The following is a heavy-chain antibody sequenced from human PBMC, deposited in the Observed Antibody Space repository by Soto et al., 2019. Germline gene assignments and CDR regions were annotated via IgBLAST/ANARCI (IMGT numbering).Heavy chain of an antibody. J-gene: IGHJ4*03. CDR2: TYYRSRWYN. CDR3: VRGATMIVVANRPAYAGFDC. Sequence: HTLSLTCAISVDRVSANIVGWHWIRQSPSRGLEWLGRTYYRSRWYNDYALSLKSRITIDPDASKNQFSLHLTSVTPDDTALYYCVRGATMIVVANRPAYAGFDCWAQVTMVTVAS. CDR1: VDRVSANIVG. V-gene: IGHV6-1*01. D-gene: IGHD3-22*01.